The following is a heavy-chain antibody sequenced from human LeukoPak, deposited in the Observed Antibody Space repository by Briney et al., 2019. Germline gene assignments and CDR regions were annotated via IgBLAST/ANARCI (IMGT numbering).Heavy chain of an antibody. CDR2: INPSGGST. J-gene: IGHJ4*02. D-gene: IGHD3-3*01. CDR1: GYTFTSFY. CDR3: ARGGWDFWSGYLYDY. V-gene: IGHV1-46*03. Sequence: ASVKVSCKASGYTFTSFYMHWVRQAPGQGLEWMGIINPSGGSTSYAQKFQGRVTMTRDTSTSTVYMELSSLRSEDTAVYYYARGGWDFWSGYLYDYWGQGTLVTVSS.